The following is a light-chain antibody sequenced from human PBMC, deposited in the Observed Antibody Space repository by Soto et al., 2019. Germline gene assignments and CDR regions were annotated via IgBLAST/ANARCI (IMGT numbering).Light chain of an antibody. V-gene: IGKV1-5*01. CDR2: DAS. CDR1: QSISSY. J-gene: IGKJ5*01. CDR3: QQYNSYSIT. Sequence: DIQMTQSPSSLSASVGDRVPITCRASQSISSYLNWYQQKPGKAPKLLIHDASSLASGVPSRFSGSGSGTDFTLTISSLQPDDFATYYCQQYNSYSITFGQGTRLEIK.